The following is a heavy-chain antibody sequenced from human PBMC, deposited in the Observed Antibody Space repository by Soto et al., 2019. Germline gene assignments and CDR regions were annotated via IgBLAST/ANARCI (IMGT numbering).Heavy chain of an antibody. CDR1: GYTFTSYG. J-gene: IGHJ5*02. CDR3: AREVQRYYGNNLHRKSGWFDP. V-gene: IGHV1-18*04. D-gene: IGHD3-3*01. CDR2: ISAYNGNT. Sequence: ASVKVSCKASGYTFTSYGISWVRQAPGQGLEWMGWISAYNGNTNYAQKLQGRVTMTTDTSTSTAYMELWSLISDDTAVYYCAREVQRYYGNNLHRKSGWFDPWGQGTLVTVSS.